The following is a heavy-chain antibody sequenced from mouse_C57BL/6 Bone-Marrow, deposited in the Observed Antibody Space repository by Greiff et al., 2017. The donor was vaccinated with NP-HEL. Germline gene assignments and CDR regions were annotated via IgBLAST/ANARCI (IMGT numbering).Heavy chain of an antibody. CDR3: AREVYDYDEGGFDY. D-gene: IGHD2-4*01. Sequence: VQLQQSGPELVKPGASVKISCKASGYSFTGYYMNWVKQSPEKSLEWIGEINPSTGGTTYNQKFKAKATLTVDKSSSTAYMQLKSLTSEDSAVYYCAREVYDYDEGGFDYWGQGTTLTVSS. CDR2: INPSTGGT. J-gene: IGHJ2*01. V-gene: IGHV1-42*01. CDR1: GYSFTGYY.